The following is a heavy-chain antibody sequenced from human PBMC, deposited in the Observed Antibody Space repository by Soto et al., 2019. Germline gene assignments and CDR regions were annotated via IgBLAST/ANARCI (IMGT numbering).Heavy chain of an antibody. CDR1: GGSISSSSYY. CDR3: ARHRYHGDYVGNWFDP. V-gene: IGHV4-39*01. CDR2: NYYSGST. Sequence: QLQLQESGPGLVKPSETLSLTCTVSGGSISSSSYYWGWIRQPPGKGLEWIGSNYYSGSTYYNPSLKSRVTISVDTSKNQFSLKLSSVTAADTAVYYCARHRYHGDYVGNWFDPWGQGTLVTVSS. D-gene: IGHD4-17*01. J-gene: IGHJ5*02.